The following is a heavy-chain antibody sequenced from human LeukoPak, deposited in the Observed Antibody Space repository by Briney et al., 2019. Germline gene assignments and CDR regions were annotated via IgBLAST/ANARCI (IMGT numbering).Heavy chain of an antibody. CDR1: GFTFSSFG. J-gene: IGHJ4*02. CDR2: IWYDGSNE. Sequence: GGSLRLSCTASGFTFSSFGMHWVRQAPGKGLEWVASIWYDGSNEYYADSVKGRFTISRDNLLYLQMNSLRAEDTAMYYCARARNNYDGSGYSALDHWGQGTLVTVSS. CDR3: ARARNNYDGSGYSALDH. V-gene: IGHV3-33*01. D-gene: IGHD3-22*01.